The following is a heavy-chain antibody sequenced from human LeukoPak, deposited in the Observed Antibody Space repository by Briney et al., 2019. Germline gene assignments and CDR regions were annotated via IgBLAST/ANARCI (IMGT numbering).Heavy chain of an antibody. CDR1: GYTFTDYY. D-gene: IGHD3-9*01. V-gene: IGHV1-2*02. J-gene: IGHJ3*02. Sequence: ASVKVSCKASGYTFTDYYMHWVRQAPGQGLEWMGWINPNSGGTNYAQKFQGRVTMTRDTSISTAYMELSRLRSDDTAVYYCAREERIASNDLLRYFDWVSPGAFDIWGQGTMVTVSS. CDR2: INPNSGGT. CDR3: AREERIASNDLLRYFDWVSPGAFDI.